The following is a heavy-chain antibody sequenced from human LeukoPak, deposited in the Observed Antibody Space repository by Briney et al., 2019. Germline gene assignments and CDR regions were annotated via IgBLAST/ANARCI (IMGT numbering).Heavy chain of an antibody. CDR2: ISSSSSYI. V-gene: IGHV3-21*01. D-gene: IGHD6-13*01. J-gene: IGHJ4*02. CDR1: GFTFSSYS. CDR3: AREGYIAAAGTIPH. Sequence: GGSLRLSCAASGFTFSSYSMNWVRQAPGKGLEWVSSISSSSSYIYYADSVKGRFTISRDNAKNSLYLQMNSLRAEDTAVYYCAREGYIAAAGTIPHWGQGTLVTVSS.